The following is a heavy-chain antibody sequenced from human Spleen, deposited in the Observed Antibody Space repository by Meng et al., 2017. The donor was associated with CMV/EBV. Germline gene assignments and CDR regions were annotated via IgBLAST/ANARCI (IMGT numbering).Heavy chain of an antibody. CDR1: GFTFNRYT. V-gene: IGHV3-30-3*01. D-gene: IGHD1-26*01. CDR3: AKDRIVGASYYFDY. J-gene: IGHJ4*02. Sequence: GGSLRLSCAASGFTFNRYTVHWVRQTPGKGLEWVAFISSDGDNRFYADSVKGRFTISRDNSKNTLYLQMNSLRAEDTAVYYCAKDRIVGASYYFDYWGQGTLVTVSS. CDR2: ISSDGDNR.